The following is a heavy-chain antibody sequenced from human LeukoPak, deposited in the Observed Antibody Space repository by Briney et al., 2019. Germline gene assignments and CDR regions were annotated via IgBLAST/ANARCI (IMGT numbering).Heavy chain of an antibody. CDR2: IIPIIGTA. J-gene: IGHJ4*02. Sequence: SVKVSCKASGGTFSSYAISWVRQAPGQGLEWMGGIIPIIGTANYAQKFQGRVTITADESTSTAYMELSSLRSEDTAVYYCARSRIVGALGSFDYWGQGTLVTVSS. CDR1: GGTFSSYA. D-gene: IGHD1-26*01. CDR3: ARSRIVGALGSFDY. V-gene: IGHV1-69*01.